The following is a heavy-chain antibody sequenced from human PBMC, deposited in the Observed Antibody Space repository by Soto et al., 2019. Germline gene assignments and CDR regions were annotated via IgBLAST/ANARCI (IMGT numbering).Heavy chain of an antibody. CDR2: ISSSSSYI. J-gene: IGHJ4*02. D-gene: IGHD2-2*02. CDR3: AGASRGIGAIQFN. V-gene: IGHV3-21*01. CDR1: GFTFSSYS. Sequence: EVQLVESGGGLVKPGGSLRLSCAASGFTFSSYSMNWVRQAPGKGLEWVSSISSSSSYIYYADSVKGRFIISRDNAKNSLYLQMNSLRAEDTAVYYCAGASRGIGAIQFNWGQGTLVTVSS.